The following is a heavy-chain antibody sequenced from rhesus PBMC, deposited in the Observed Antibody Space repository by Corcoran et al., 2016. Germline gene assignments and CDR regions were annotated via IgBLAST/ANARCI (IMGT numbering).Heavy chain of an antibody. D-gene: IGHD5-42*01. Sequence: QLQLQESGPGLVKPSETLSVTCAVSGGSTSRNYWSWIRQPTGKGLEWIGRIYGSGSSTNYNPSLKSRVTLSVATSKNQLSLKLSSVTAADTAVYYCARRGTVGTLDYWGQGVLVTVSS. CDR2: IYGSGSST. V-gene: IGHV4-169*01. J-gene: IGHJ4*01. CDR3: ARRGTVGTLDY. CDR1: GGSTSRNY.